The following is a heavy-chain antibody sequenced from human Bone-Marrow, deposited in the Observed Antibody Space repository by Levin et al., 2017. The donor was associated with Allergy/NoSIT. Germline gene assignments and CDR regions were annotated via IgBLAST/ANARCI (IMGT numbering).Heavy chain of an antibody. V-gene: IGHV3-7*04. Sequence: GGSLRLSCAASGFPFTSYWMSWVRQAPGKGLEWVAYIKQDGSEKNYLDSVKGRFTISRDNAKNSLFLQMNSLRVEDTALYYCTRGARGDYWGQGTLVTVPS. CDR3: TRGARGDY. D-gene: IGHD6-6*01. CDR1: GFPFTSYW. CDR2: IKQDGSEK. J-gene: IGHJ4*02.